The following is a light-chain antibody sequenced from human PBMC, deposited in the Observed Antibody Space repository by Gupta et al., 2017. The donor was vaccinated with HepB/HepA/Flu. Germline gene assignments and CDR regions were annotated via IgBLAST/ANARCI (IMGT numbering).Light chain of an antibody. CDR2: GNS. J-gene: IGLJ1*01. CDR3: QSYDSSLSGYV. Sequence: QSVLTQPPSVSGAPGQRVPISCPGSSSNIGAGYDLHWYQQLPGTAPKLLIYGNSNRPSGVPDRFSGSKSGTSASLAITGLQAEDEADYYCQSYDSSLSGYVFGTGTKVTVL. CDR1: SSNIGAGYD. V-gene: IGLV1-40*01.